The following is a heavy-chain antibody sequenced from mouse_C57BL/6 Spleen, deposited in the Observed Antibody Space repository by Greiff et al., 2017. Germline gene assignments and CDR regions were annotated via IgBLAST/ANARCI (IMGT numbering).Heavy chain of an antibody. CDR2: IYPGDGDT. Sequence: VQLQQSGAELVKPGASVKISCKASGYAFSSYWMNWVKQRPGQGLEWIGQIYPGDGDTNYNGKFKGKATLTADKSSSTAYRQLSSLTSEDSAVYFCARWGDNDGYDAWMDYWGQGTAVTVSS. D-gene: IGHD2-2*01. V-gene: IGHV1-80*01. J-gene: IGHJ4*01. CDR1: GYAFSSYW. CDR3: ARWGDNDGYDAWMDY.